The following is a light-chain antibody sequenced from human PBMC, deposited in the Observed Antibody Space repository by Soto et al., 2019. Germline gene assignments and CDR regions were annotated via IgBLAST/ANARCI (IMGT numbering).Light chain of an antibody. J-gene: IGKJ3*01. V-gene: IGKV3-11*01. CDR1: QSVHNY. Sequence: EIVSTQSPATLSLSPEKRATLSCRASQSVHNYLAWYQQKPGQAPRLLIYDVSNRATGTPARFSGSGSGTDFTLSISSLEPEDFAVYYCQQRSNRPRFTFGPGTKVDIK. CDR3: QQRSNRPRFT. CDR2: DVS.